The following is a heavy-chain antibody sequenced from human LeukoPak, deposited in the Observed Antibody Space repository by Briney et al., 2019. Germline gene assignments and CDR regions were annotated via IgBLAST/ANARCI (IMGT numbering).Heavy chain of an antibody. CDR3: ARVLSTIGYFDL. CDR1: GYTFTGYY. J-gene: IGHJ2*01. Sequence: GASVKVSCKASGYTFTGYYIHWVRQAPGQWLEWMGWINPNSGGTNYAQKFQGRVTMTRDTSISTAYMELSSLRSDDTAVYYCARVLSTIGYFDLWGRGTLVTVSS. D-gene: IGHD3-10*01. V-gene: IGHV1-2*02. CDR2: INPNSGGT.